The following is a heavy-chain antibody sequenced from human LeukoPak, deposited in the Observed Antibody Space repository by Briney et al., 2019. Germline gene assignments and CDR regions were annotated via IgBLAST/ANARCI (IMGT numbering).Heavy chain of an antibody. D-gene: IGHD5-24*01. CDR1: GFTFNNYH. Sequence: PGGFLRLSCAASGFTFNNYHMNWVRQAPGKGLEWVSSIRSDNTYIKYADSLKGRFTVSRDNSKNTLYLQMNSLIAEDTAVYYCAKSGYNRFDYWGQGTRVTVSS. J-gene: IGHJ4*02. CDR3: AKSGYNRFDY. V-gene: IGHV3-21*04. CDR2: IRSDNTYI.